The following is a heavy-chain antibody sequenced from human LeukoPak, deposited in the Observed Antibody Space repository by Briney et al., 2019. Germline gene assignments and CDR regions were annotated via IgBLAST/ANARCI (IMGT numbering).Heavy chain of an antibody. Sequence: GESLRLSCTASGFTFSNFWMGWVRQAPGKGLEWVSAISNNGGYTYYADSVQGRFTISRDNSKSTLCLQMNSLRAEDTAVYYCAKQLGYCSDGSCYFPYWGQGTLVTVSS. CDR2: ISNNGGYT. CDR3: AKQLGYCSDGSCYFPY. CDR1: GFTFSNFW. V-gene: IGHV3-23*01. J-gene: IGHJ4*02. D-gene: IGHD2-15*01.